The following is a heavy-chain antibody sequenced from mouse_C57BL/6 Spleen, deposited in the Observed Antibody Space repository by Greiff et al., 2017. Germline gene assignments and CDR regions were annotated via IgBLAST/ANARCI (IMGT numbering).Heavy chain of an antibody. V-gene: IGHV1-42*01. D-gene: IGHD2-3*01. J-gene: IGHJ2*02. CDR1: GYSFTGYY. CDR2: INPSTGGT. Sequence: VHVKQSGPELVKPGASVKISCKASGYSFTGYYMNWVKQSPEQSLEWIGEINPSTGGTTYNQKFKAKATLTVDKSSSTAYMQLKSLTSEDSAVYYCALMIAYYFDYWGQGTSLTVSS. CDR3: ALMIAYYFDY.